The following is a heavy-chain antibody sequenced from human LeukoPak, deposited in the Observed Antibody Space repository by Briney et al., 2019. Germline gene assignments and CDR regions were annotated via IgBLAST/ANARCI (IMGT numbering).Heavy chain of an antibody. V-gene: IGHV3-74*01. D-gene: IGHD6-13*01. Sequence: PGGSLRLSCAASGFTFSSYWMHWVRQAPGKGLVWVSRINSDGSSTSYADSVKGRFTISRDNSKNSLYLQMNSLRTEDTALYYCAKDIAAAGTPPYYYYMDVWGKGTTVTVSS. CDR3: AKDIAAAGTPPYYYYMDV. CDR2: INSDGSST. CDR1: GFTFSSYW. J-gene: IGHJ6*03.